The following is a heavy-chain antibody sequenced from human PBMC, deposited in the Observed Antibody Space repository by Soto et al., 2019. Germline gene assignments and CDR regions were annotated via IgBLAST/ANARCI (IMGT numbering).Heavy chain of an antibody. CDR3: ARASGTGVGTTSY. V-gene: IGHV1-18*01. CDR2: ISAYNGET. D-gene: IGHD1-26*01. J-gene: IGHJ4*02. CDR1: GYTFSYYG. Sequence: QVQLVQSGPEGKKPGASAKVSCKASGYTFSYYGISWMRQVPGQGLEWMGWISAYNGETKYAQKFQGRFSMTTATSTNTAYMELGSLRYDDTAVYYCARASGTGVGTTSYWGQGTLVTVSS.